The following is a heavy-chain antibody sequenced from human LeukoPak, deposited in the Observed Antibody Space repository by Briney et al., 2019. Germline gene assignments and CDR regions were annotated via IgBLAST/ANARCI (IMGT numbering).Heavy chain of an antibody. CDR2: MSPNSGNT. CDR1: RYTFSNYD. V-gene: IGHV1-8*01. Sequence: ASVKVSCKASRYTFSNYDINWVRQATGQGLEWMGWMSPNSGNTGYAQKFQGRVTITADESTSTAYMELSSLRSEDTAVYYCARDHHYGDYVESGFDPWGQGTLVTVSS. D-gene: IGHD4-17*01. CDR3: ARDHHYGDYVESGFDP. J-gene: IGHJ5*02.